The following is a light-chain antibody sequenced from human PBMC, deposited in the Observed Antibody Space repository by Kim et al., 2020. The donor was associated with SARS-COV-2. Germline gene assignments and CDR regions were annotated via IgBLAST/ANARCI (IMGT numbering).Light chain of an antibody. V-gene: IGKV1-5*03. CDR2: KAS. Sequence: SASVGDRVTITCRASQRISSWLAWYQQKPGKAPKLLIYKASSLESGVPSRFSGSGSGTEFTLTISSLQPDDFATYYCQQYNSYPYTFGQGTKLEI. CDR1: QRISSW. J-gene: IGKJ2*01. CDR3: QQYNSYPYT.